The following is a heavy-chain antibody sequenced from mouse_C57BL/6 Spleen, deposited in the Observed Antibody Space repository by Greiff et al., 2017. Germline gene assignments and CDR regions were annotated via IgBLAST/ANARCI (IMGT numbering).Heavy chain of an antibody. CDR2: SYPGSGST. CDR3: ARRNPFAY. CDR1: GYTFTSYW. V-gene: IGHV1-55*01. Sequence: QVQLQQPGAELVKPGASVMMSCTASGYTFTSYWITWVKPRHGQGLEWSGDSYPGSGSTNYNEKFKSKATLTVDTYSCTAYMQLSSLTSADSAVYYCARRNPFAYWGQGTLVTVSA. J-gene: IGHJ3*01.